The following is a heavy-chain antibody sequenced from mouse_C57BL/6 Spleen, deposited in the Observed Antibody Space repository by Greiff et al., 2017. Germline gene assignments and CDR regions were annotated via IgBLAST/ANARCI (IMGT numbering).Heavy chain of an antibody. V-gene: IGHV3-6*01. J-gene: IGHJ3*01. CDR2: ISYDGSN. Sequence: EVQRVESGPGLVKPSQSLSLTCSVTGYSITSGYYWNWIRQFPGNKLEWMGYISYDGSNNYNPSLKNRISITRDTSKNQFFLKLNSVTTEDTATYYCAREEEWLLGAYWGQGTLVTVSA. CDR1: GYSITSGYY. D-gene: IGHD2-3*01. CDR3: AREEEWLLGAY.